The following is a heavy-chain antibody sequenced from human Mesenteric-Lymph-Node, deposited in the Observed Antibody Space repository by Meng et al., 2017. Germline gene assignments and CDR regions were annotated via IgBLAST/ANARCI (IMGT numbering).Heavy chain of an antibody. V-gene: IGHV3-7*01. CDR2: IKQDGSEK. CDR3: ARPSGYEYDTSGYDY. Sequence: GESLKISCAASGFTFSDYGMSWVRQAPGKGLEWVANIKQDGSEKYYVDSVKGRFTISRDNAWNSLYLQMNSLRAEDTAVYYCARPSGYEYDTSGYDYWGQGTLVTVSS. J-gene: IGHJ4*02. D-gene: IGHD3-22*01. CDR1: GFTFSDYG.